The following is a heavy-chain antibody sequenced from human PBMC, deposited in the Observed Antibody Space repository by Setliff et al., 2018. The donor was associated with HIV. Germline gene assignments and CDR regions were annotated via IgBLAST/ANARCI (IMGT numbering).Heavy chain of an antibody. CDR1: GASIRSQY. J-gene: IGHJ6*03. D-gene: IGHD5-18*01. CDR3: ARTRGYSYGQICYYYLDI. V-gene: IGHV4-59*11. Sequence: SETLSLTCTVSGASIRSQYWSWIREPPGKGLEWIGYISYSGGTNYNPSLESRVAMSVDTSKQQFSLEVSSVTAADTAVYYCARTRGYSYGQICYYYLDIWGKGTTVTVSS. CDR2: ISYSGGT.